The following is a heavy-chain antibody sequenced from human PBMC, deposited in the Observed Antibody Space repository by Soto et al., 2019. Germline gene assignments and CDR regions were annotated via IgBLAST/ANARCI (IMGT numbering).Heavy chain of an antibody. J-gene: IGHJ4*02. V-gene: IGHV3-9*01. Sequence: EVQLVESGGGLVQPGRSLRLSCAASGFTFDDYAMHWVRQAPGKGLEWVSGISWNSGSIGYADSVKGRFTISRDNAKNSLYLQMNSLRAEDTALYYCAKAAYGDYDYFGYWGQGTLVTVSS. CDR3: AKAAYGDYDYFGY. CDR1: GFTFDDYA. D-gene: IGHD4-17*01. CDR2: ISWNSGSI.